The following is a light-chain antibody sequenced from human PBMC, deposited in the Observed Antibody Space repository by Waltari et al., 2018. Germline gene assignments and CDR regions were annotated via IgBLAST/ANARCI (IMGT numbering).Light chain of an antibody. CDR2: WAS. V-gene: IGKV4-1*01. CDR1: QSVFYRSDNKNY. J-gene: IGKJ1*01. CDR3: QQYYRSRT. Sequence: DIVMTQSPDSLAVSLGERAPIDCKSSQSVFYRSDNKNYLAWYHHKPGQPPKLRFYWASTRESGVPDRFSASGSGTDFTLTINNLQAEDVAVYYCQQYYRSRTFGQGTKVEIK.